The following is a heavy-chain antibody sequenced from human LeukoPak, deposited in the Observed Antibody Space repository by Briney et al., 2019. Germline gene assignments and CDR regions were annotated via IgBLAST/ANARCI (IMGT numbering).Heavy chain of an antibody. CDR3: ARVVVVVPAAIDWFDP. D-gene: IGHD2-2*01. V-gene: IGHV4-30-2*01. J-gene: IGHJ5*02. CDR2: IYHGGSA. CDR1: GDSISSGNYY. Sequence: SQTLSLTCTVSGDSISSGNYYWTWIRQPPGKGLEWIGFIYHGGSAYYNPSLNSRPTISVDRSKNQFSLNLSSVTAADTAVYYCARVVVVVPAAIDWFDPWGQGTLITVSS.